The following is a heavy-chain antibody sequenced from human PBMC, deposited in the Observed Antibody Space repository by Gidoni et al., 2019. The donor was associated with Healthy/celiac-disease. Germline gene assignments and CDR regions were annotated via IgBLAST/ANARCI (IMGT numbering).Heavy chain of an antibody. Sequence: EVQLVESGGGLVQPGGSLRLSCSASGFTFSSSAMHGVRQAPGKGLEYVSAISSNGGSTYYADSVKGRFTISRDNSKNTLYLQMSSLRAEDTAVYYCVKDFSYSSSWYYTWETEFDYWGQGTLVTVSS. CDR2: ISSNGGST. V-gene: IGHV3-64D*06. J-gene: IGHJ4*02. CDR1: GFTFSSSA. CDR3: VKDFSYSSSWYYTWETEFDY. D-gene: IGHD6-13*01.